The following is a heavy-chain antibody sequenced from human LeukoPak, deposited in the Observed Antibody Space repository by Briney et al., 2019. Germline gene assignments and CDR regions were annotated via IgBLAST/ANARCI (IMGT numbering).Heavy chain of an antibody. CDR2: ISTYNDNT. Sequence: ASVKVSCKASGYTFTNYHISWVRQAPGQGLEWMGWISTYNDNTNYAQKLQGRVTMTTDTSTSTAYMELRSLRSDDTAVYYCARDPKPTATTYYGMDVWGQGTTVTVSS. CDR1: GYTFTNYH. D-gene: IGHD4-17*01. V-gene: IGHV1-18*01. J-gene: IGHJ6*02. CDR3: ARDPKPTATTYYGMDV.